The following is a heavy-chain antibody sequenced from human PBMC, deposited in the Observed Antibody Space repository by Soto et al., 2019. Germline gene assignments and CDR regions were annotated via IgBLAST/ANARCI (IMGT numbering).Heavy chain of an antibody. CDR3: VKGRGYSYGYSYYYSGMDA. J-gene: IGHJ6*02. CDR1: GWSFSGYY. CDR2: INHSGST. V-gene: IGHV4-34*01. Sequence: SETLSLTCAVYGWSFSGYYLSWIRQPPGKGLEWIGEINHSGSTNYNPSLKSRVTISVDTSKNQFSLKLNCVTAADTAVYYCVKGRGYSYGYSYYYSGMDAWGQGTTVTVSS. D-gene: IGHD5-18*01.